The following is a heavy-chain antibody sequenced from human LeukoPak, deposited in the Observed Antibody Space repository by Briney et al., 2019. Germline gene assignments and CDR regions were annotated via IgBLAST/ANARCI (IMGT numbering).Heavy chain of an antibody. CDR2: ISSSSSYI. CDR1: GFTFSSYS. V-gene: IGHV3-21*01. J-gene: IGHJ6*03. CDR3: ARDGVGDSDYYYMDV. Sequence: GGSLRLSCAASGFTFSSYSMNWVRQAPGKGLEWVSSISSSSSYIYYANSVKGRFTISRDNAKNSPYLQMNSLRAEDTAVYYCARDGVGDSDYYYMDVWGKGTTVTVSS. D-gene: IGHD2-21*02.